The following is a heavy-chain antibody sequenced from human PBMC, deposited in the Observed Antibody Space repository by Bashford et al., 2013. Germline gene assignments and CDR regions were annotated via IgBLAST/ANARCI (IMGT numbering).Heavy chain of an antibody. Sequence: WVRQAPGQGLEWMGGIIPIFGTANYAQKFQGRVTITADESTSTAYMELSSLRSEDTAVYYCARDTISGGNFDYWARDPGHRLL. V-gene: IGHV1-69*01. CDR2: IIPIFGTA. D-gene: IGHD2-15*01. J-gene: IGHJ4*03. CDR3: ARDTISGGNFDY.